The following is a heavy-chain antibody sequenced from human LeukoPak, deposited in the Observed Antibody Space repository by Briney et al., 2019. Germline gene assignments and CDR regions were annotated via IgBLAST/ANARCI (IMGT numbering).Heavy chain of an antibody. V-gene: IGHV4-4*02. CDR2: IYHSGST. CDR1: GGSISSSNW. J-gene: IGHJ2*01. D-gene: IGHD3-22*01. Sequence: PSEILSLTCAVSGGSISSSNWWSWVRQPPGKGLEWIGEIYHSGSTNYNPSLKSRVTISVDKSKNQFSLKLSSVTAADTAVYYCARRLGPGGYYYDSSGYYYGGYFDLWGRGTLVTVSS. CDR3: ARRLGPGGYYYDSSGYYYGGYFDL.